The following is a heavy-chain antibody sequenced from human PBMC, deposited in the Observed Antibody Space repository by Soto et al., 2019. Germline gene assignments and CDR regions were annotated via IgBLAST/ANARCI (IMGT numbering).Heavy chain of an antibody. D-gene: IGHD6-13*01. J-gene: IGHJ4*02. CDR3: ARQGLAAAAFDY. CDR1: GGSISSYC. Sequence: SETLSLTCTVSGGSISSYCWSWIRQPPGKGLEWIGYIYYSGSTNYNPSLKSRVTISVDTSKNQFSLKLSSVTAADTAVYYCARQGLAAAAFDYWGQGTLVTVSS. CDR2: IYYSGST. V-gene: IGHV4-59*08.